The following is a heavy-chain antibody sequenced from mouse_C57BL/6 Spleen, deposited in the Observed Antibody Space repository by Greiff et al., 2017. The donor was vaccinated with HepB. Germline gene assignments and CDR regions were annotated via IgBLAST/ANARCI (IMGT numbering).Heavy chain of an antibody. J-gene: IGHJ4*01. CDR2: IYPSDSET. Sequence: QVQLQQSGAELVRPGSSVKLSCKASGYTFTSYWMDWVKQRPGQGLEWIGNIYPSDSETHYNQKFKDKATLTVDKSSSTAYMQLSSLTSEDSAVYYCAREGGLRRGYAMDYWGQGTSVTVSS. CDR1: GYTFTSYW. CDR3: AREGGLRRGYAMDY. V-gene: IGHV1-61*01. D-gene: IGHD2-4*01.